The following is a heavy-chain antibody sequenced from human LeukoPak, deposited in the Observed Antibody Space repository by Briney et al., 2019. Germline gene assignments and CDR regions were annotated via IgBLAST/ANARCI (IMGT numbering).Heavy chain of an antibody. CDR2: INPNSGGT. CDR1: GYTFTGYY. D-gene: IGHD6-13*01. V-gene: IGHV1-2*02. J-gene: IGHJ3*02. Sequence: ASVKVSCKASGYTFTGYYMHWVRQAPGQGLEWMGWINPNSGGTNYAQKFQGRVTMTRDTSISTACMELSRLRSDDTAVYYCARDDSSSSDAFDIWGQGTMVTVSS. CDR3: ARDDSSSSDAFDI.